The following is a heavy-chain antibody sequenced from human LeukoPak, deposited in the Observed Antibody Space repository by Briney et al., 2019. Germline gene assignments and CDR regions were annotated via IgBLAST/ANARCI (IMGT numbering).Heavy chain of an antibody. J-gene: IGHJ3*02. D-gene: IGHD1-26*01. CDR2: ISGSGVRT. V-gene: IGHV3-23*01. CDR1: GFTFSNYG. Sequence: PGGSLRLSCAASGFTFSNYGMSWVRQAPGKGLEWVSGISGSGVRTDYADSVKGRFTISRDNAKNTLYLQMNSLRAEDTAVYYCAKSSREWELLDAFDIWGQGTMVTVPS. CDR3: AKSSREWELLDAFDI.